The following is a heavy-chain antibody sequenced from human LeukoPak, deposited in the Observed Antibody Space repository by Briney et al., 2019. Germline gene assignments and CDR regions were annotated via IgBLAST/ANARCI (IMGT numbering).Heavy chain of an antibody. Sequence: ASVKVSCKASGYTFTGYYMHWVRQAPGQGLEWMGWINPNSGGTNYAQKFQGRVTMTRGTSISTAYMELSRLRSDDTAVYYCARQYSSSWYFPWHFDYWGQGTLVTVSS. V-gene: IGHV1-2*02. CDR1: GYTFTGYY. CDR3: ARQYSSSWYFPWHFDY. J-gene: IGHJ4*02. CDR2: INPNSGGT. D-gene: IGHD6-13*01.